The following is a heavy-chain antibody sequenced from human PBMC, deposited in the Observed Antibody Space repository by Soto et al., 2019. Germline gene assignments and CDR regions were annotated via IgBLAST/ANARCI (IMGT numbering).Heavy chain of an antibody. CDR2: IVPIFGTT. D-gene: IGHD3-3*01. J-gene: IGHJ4*02. V-gene: IGHV1-69*13. CDR3: ATPIKYYDSWSGYPPFDY. Sequence: ASVKVSCKASGGTFSNYAINWVRQAPGQGLEWMGGIVPIFGTTNYAQSFQGRVTITADESTNTAYMELSGLRSEDTAVYYCATPIKYYDSWSGYPPFDYWGQGTLVTVSS. CDR1: GGTFSNYA.